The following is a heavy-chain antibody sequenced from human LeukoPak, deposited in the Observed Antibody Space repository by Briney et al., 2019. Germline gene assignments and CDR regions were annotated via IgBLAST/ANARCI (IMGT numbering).Heavy chain of an antibody. CDR3: ARGPRYSGSYPNDY. V-gene: IGHV1-18*01. D-gene: IGHD1-26*01. CDR1: GYTFTSYG. Sequence: ASVTVSCKASGYTFTSYGISWVRQAPGQGLEWMGWISAYNGNTNYAQKLQGRVTMTTDTSTSTAYMELRSLRSDDTAVYYCARGPRYSGSYPNDYWGQGTLVTVSS. J-gene: IGHJ4*02. CDR2: ISAYNGNT.